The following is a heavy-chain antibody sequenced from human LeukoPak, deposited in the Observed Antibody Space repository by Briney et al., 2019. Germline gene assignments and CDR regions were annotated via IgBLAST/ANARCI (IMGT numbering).Heavy chain of an antibody. CDR2: INTNNGNT. D-gene: IGHD6-13*01. CDR3: ARSLAAAGTDY. CDR1: GYTFTTYG. Sequence: ASVKVSCKASGYTFTTYGISWVRQDPGQGLEWMGWINTNNGNTNYAQNLQGRVTMTTDTSTSTAYMELRNLRSDDTAVYYCARSLAAAGTDYWGPGTLVTVSS. J-gene: IGHJ4*02. V-gene: IGHV1-18*04.